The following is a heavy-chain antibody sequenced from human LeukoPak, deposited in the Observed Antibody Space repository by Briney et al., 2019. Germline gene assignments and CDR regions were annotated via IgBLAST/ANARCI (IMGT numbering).Heavy chain of an antibody. V-gene: IGHV3-21*01. CDR1: GFTFSSYS. J-gene: IGHJ4*02. CDR3: ARDCSSTSCYTIGYDY. D-gene: IGHD2-2*02. Sequence: GGSLRLSCAASGFTFSSYSMNWVRQAPGKGLEWVSSISSSSSYIYYADSVKGRFTISRDNAKNSLYLQMNSLRAKDTAVYYCARDCSSTSCYTIGYDYWGQGTLVTVSS. CDR2: ISSSSSYI.